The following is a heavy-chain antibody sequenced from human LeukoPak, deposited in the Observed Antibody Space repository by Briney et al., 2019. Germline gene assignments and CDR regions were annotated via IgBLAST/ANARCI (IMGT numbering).Heavy chain of an antibody. Sequence: GGSLRLSCAASGFGFSSYWMNWVRQAPGKGLEWVGRIKSKTDGGTTDYAAPVKGRFTISRDDSKNTLYLQMNSLKTEDTAVYYCSTTYYYDSSEGYWGQGTLVTVSS. CDR1: GFGFSSYW. V-gene: IGHV3-15*07. CDR3: STTYYYDSSEGY. J-gene: IGHJ4*02. CDR2: IKSKTDGGTT. D-gene: IGHD3-22*01.